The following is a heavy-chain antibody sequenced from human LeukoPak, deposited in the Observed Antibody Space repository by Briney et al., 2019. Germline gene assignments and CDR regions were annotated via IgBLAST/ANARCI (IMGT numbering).Heavy chain of an antibody. CDR2: ISSSGGDT. V-gene: IGHV3-23*01. Sequence: GGSLRLSCAASGFSFSSSPMSWVRQAPGKGLEWVSGISSSGGDTPYAGSVKGRFTISRDNSKNTLYLQMNSLRAEDTAVYYCAKKNSGLHPFDFWGQGTLVIVSS. CDR1: GFSFSSSP. D-gene: IGHD4-23*01. J-gene: IGHJ4*02. CDR3: AKKNSGLHPFDF.